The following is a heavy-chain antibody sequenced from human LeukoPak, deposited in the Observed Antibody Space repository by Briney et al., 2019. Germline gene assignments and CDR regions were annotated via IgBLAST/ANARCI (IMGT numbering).Heavy chain of an antibody. CDR1: GFTFSSYA. D-gene: IGHD3-22*01. V-gene: IGHV3-30-3*01. Sequence: PGGSLRLSCAAPGFTFSSYAMHWVRLAPGKGLEWVAVISYDGSNKYYADSVKGRFTISRDNSKNTLYLQMNSLRAEDTAVYYCAREEGDSSGYYYGFVDYWGQGTLVTVSS. J-gene: IGHJ4*02. CDR3: AREEGDSSGYYYGFVDY. CDR2: ISYDGSNK.